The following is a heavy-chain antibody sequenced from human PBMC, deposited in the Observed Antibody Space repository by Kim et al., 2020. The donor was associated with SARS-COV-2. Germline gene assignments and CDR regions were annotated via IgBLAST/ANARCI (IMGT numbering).Heavy chain of an antibody. Sequence: ASVKVSCKASGYTFTSYGISWVRQAPGQGLEWMGWISAYNGNTNYAQKLQGRVTMTTDTSTSTDYMELRSLRSDDTAVYYCARDKGLTMVRDYYYYGMDVWGQGTTVTVSS. CDR1: GYTFTSYG. J-gene: IGHJ6*02. V-gene: IGHV1-18*01. D-gene: IGHD3-10*01. CDR3: ARDKGLTMVRDYYYYGMDV. CDR2: ISAYNGNT.